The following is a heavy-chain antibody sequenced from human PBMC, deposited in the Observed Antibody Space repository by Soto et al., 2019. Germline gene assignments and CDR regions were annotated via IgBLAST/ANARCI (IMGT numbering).Heavy chain of an antibody. D-gene: IGHD3-10*01. CDR2: IWYDGSNK. J-gene: IGHJ6*02. CDR1: GFTFSSYG. Sequence: QVQLVESGGGVVQPGRSLRLSCAASGFTFSSYGMHWVRQAPGKGLEWVAVIWYDGSNKYYADSVKGRFTISRDNSKNTXCLQMNSLRAEDTAVYYCARDEGYYGSGSGDYGMDVWGQGTTVTVSS. CDR3: ARDEGYYGSGSGDYGMDV. V-gene: IGHV3-33*01.